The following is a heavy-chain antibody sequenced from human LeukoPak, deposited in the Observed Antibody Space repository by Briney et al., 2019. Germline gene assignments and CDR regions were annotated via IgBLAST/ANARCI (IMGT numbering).Heavy chain of an antibody. CDR1: GGSISSYY. Sequence: SETLSLTCTVSGGSISSYYWSWIRQPPGKGLEWIGYIYYSGSTNYNPSLKSRVTISVDTSKNQFSLKLSSVTAADTAVYYCARFREVPHSSRRYYYYYGMDVWGQGTTVTVSS. CDR3: ARFREVPHSSRRYYYYYGMDV. D-gene: IGHD6-13*01. V-gene: IGHV4-59*01. CDR2: IYYSGST. J-gene: IGHJ6*02.